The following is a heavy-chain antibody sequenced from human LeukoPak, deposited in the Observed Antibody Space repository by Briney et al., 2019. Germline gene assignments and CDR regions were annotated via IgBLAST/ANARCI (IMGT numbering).Heavy chain of an antibody. J-gene: IGHJ6*04. CDR1: GGSFSGYY. D-gene: IGHD1-14*01. Sequence: PSETLSLTCAVYGGSFSGYYWSWIRQPPGKGLEWIGEINHSGSTNYNPSLKSRVTISVDTSKNQFSLKLSSVTAADTAVYYCARGSIGFGRYYGMDVWGKGTTVTVSS. CDR2: INHSGST. CDR3: ARGSIGFGRYYGMDV. V-gene: IGHV4-34*01.